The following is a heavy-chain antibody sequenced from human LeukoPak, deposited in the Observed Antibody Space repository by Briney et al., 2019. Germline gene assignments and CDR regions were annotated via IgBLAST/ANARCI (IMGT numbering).Heavy chain of an antibody. J-gene: IGHJ4*02. CDR3: ARGPEKNIVVVPAATSDVDY. V-gene: IGHV4-38-2*02. CDR2: IYHSGST. CDR1: GYSISSGYY. Sequence: PSETLSLTCTVSGYSISSGYYWGWIRQPPGKGLEWIGSIYHSGSTYYNPSLESRVTISVDTSKNQFSLKLSSVTAADTAVYYCARGPEKNIVVVPAATSDVDYWGQGTLVTVSS. D-gene: IGHD2-2*01.